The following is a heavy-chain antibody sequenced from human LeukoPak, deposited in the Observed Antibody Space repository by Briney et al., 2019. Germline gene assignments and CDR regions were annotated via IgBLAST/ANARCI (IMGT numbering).Heavy chain of an antibody. Sequence: GESLKISCKGSGYSFTTYWIGWVRQMPEKGLEWMGIIYPGDSDTRYSPSFQGQVTISADKFISTAYLQWSSLKASDTAMYYCARPTGLRFFDYWGQGTLVTVSS. V-gene: IGHV5-51*01. J-gene: IGHJ4*02. CDR1: GYSFTTYW. CDR3: ARPTGLRFFDY. D-gene: IGHD4-11*01. CDR2: IYPGDSDT.